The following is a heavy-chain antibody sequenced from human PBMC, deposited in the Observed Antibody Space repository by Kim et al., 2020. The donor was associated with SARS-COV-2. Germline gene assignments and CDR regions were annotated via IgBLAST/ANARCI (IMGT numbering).Heavy chain of an antibody. CDR2: ISTSGST. D-gene: IGHD6-19*01. Sequence: SETLSLTCSVSGGSISSYYWSWIRQPAGKGLEWIGRISTSGSTNYNPSRKSRVTMSMDTSKNQFSLNLTSVTAADTAVYYCAREYTSGWRQFDYWGQGTLVTVSS. CDR1: GGSISSYY. CDR3: AREYTSGWRQFDY. J-gene: IGHJ4*02. V-gene: IGHV4-4*07.